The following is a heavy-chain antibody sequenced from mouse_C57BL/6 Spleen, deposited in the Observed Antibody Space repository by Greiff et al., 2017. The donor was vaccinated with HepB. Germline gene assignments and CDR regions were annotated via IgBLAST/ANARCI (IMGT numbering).Heavy chain of an antibody. V-gene: IGHV1-64*01. J-gene: IGHJ2*01. CDR2: IHPNSGST. Sequence: QVQLKQPGAELVKPGASVKLSCKASGYTFTSYWMHWVKQRPGQGLEWIGMIHPNSGSTNYNEKFKSKATLTVDKSSSTAYMQLSSLTSEDSAVYYCARERNYGSIPYYFDYWGQGTTLTVSS. D-gene: IGHD1-1*01. CDR3: ARERNYGSIPYYFDY. CDR1: GYTFTSYW.